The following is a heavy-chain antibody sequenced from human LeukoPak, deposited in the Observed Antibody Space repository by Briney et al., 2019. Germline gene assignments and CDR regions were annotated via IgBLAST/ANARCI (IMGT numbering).Heavy chain of an antibody. CDR3: ARFGGSYRTSYYYMDV. Sequence: GASVKVSCKASGGTFSSYAISWVRQAPGQGLEWMGWISAYNGNTNYAQKLQGRVTMTTDTSTSTAYMELRSLRSDDTAVYYCARFGGSYRTSYYYMDVWGKGTTVTVFS. CDR2: ISAYNGNT. J-gene: IGHJ6*03. V-gene: IGHV1-18*01. D-gene: IGHD1-26*01. CDR1: GGTFSSYA.